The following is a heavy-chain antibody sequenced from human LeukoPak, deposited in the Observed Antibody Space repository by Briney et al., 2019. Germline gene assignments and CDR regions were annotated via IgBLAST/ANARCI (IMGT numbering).Heavy chain of an antibody. CDR2: IYYSGST. J-gene: IGHJ4*02. CDR3: AREGIWFGEFHAEYYLDY. Sequence: PSETLSLTCTVSGGSISSYYWSWIRQPPGKGLEWIGYIYYSGSTNYNPSLKSRVTISVDTSKNQFSPKLSSVTAADTAVYYCAREGIWFGEFHAEYYLDYWGQGTLVTVSS. D-gene: IGHD3-10*01. V-gene: IGHV4-59*01. CDR1: GGSISSYY.